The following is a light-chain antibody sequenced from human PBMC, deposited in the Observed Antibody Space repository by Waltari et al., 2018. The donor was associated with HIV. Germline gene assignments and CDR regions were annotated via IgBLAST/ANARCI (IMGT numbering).Light chain of an antibody. Sequence: QSVLTPPPSASGPPGQRVTISCSGRSSNIGRNYVYWYQQLPGTAPKLLIYRNNQPPSGVPDRFSGSKSGTSASLAISGLRSEDEADYYCATWDDSLSGSVFGGGTKLTVL. CDR2: RNN. V-gene: IGLV1-47*01. J-gene: IGLJ2*01. CDR1: SSNIGRNY. CDR3: ATWDDSLSGSV.